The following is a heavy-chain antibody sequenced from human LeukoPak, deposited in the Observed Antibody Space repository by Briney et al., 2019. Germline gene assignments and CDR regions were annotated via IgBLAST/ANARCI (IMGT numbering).Heavy chain of an antibody. D-gene: IGHD3-3*01. J-gene: IGHJ4*02. CDR2: ISSSSSYI. V-gene: IGHV3-21*01. CDR3: ARVGLEWLLTPSQYYFDY. Sequence: WGSLRLSCAASGFTFSSYSMNWVRQAPGKGLEWVSSISSSSSYIYYADSVKGRFTISRDNAKNSLYLQMNSLRAEDTAVYYCARVGLEWLLTPSQYYFDYWGQGTLVTVSS. CDR1: GFTFSSYS.